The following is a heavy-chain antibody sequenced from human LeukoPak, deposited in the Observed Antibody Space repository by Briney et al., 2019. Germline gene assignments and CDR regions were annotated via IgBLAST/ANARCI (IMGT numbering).Heavy chain of an antibody. CDR1: GYTFTSYA. CDR2: INPGNGDT. J-gene: IGHJ4*02. V-gene: IGHV1-3*01. Sequence: EASVKVSCKASGYTFTSYATNWVRQAPGQRLEWMGWINPGNGDTKYSQKFQGRVTITRDTSASTAYMELSSLRSEDTAVYFCATRPGIAVAGFDYWGQGTLVTVSS. CDR3: ATRPGIAVAGFDY. D-gene: IGHD6-19*01.